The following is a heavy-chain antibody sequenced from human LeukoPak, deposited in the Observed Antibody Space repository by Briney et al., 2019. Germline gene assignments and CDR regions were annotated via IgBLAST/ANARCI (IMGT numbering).Heavy chain of an antibody. CDR2: ISAYNGNT. CDR1: GYTFTNYG. J-gene: IGHJ5*02. CDR3: ALVVVVAATNWFDP. D-gene: IGHD2-15*01. V-gene: IGHV1-18*01. Sequence: ASVKVSCKASGYTFTNYGISWVRQAPGQGLEWMGWISAYNGNTNYAQKLQGRATMTTDTSTSTAYMELRSLRSDDTAVYYCALVVVVAATNWFDPWGQGTLVTVSS.